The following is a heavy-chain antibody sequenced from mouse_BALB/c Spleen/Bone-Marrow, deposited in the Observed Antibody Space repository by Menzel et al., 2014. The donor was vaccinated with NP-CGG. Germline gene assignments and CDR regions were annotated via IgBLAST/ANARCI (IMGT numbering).Heavy chain of an antibody. CDR3: SLLGDY. D-gene: IGHD1-1*01. J-gene: IGHJ2*01. Sequence: QVHVKQSGAELVKPGASVKLSCKASGYTFTRYYTYWVKQRPGQGLEWIGGINPYNGGTHFNEKFKSKATLTVDKSSSTAYMQLNSLTSEDSAVYYCSLLGDYWGQGTTLTVSS. V-gene: IGHV1-53*01. CDR1: GYTFTRYY. CDR2: INPYNGGT.